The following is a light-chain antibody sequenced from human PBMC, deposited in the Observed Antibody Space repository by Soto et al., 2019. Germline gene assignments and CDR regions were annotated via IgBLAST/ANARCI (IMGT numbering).Light chain of an antibody. Sequence: EIVLTQSADTLSLSPGERATLSCRASQSVTSSHVAWNQQRPRQAPSLLIYRTSNRATGIPDRVGGSGSGRDFTLTISRLVPVDSAVYYCQHYGSSPREVTFGQGTKLEI. CDR3: QHYGSSPREVT. J-gene: IGKJ2*01. CDR2: RTS. CDR1: QSVTSSH. V-gene: IGKV3-20*01.